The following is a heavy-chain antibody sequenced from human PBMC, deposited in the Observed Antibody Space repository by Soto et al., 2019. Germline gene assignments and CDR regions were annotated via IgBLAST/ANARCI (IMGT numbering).Heavy chain of an antibody. D-gene: IGHD2-8*01. Sequence: QVQLVESGGGVVKPGGSLRLSCAASGFTFSDYYMSWIRQAPGKGLEWVSYISSRSSTIFYADSVKGRVTISRDNVKNARYLQMNSLRAEDTAVYYCASGTNGAFFVYWGQGILVTVSS. CDR1: GFTFSDYY. CDR2: ISSRSSTI. V-gene: IGHV3-11*01. CDR3: ASGTNGAFFVY. J-gene: IGHJ4*02.